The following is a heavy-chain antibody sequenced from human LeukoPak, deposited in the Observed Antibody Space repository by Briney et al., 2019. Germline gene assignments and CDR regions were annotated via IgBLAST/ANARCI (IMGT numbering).Heavy chain of an antibody. CDR2: IYYSGST. J-gene: IGHJ5*02. Sequence: SETLSLTCTVSGGSINTYWWSWVRQPPGKGLEWIAYIYYSGSTNYNPSLKSRVTISVDTSKNQFSLKLSSVTAADTAVYYCAREHLQLLWFGELRPGWFDPWGQGTLVTVSS. CDR3: AREHLQLLWFGELRPGWFDP. CDR1: GGSINTYW. V-gene: IGHV4-59*01. D-gene: IGHD3-10*01.